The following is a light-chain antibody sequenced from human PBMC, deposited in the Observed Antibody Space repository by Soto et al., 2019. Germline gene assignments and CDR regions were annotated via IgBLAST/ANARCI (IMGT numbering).Light chain of an antibody. CDR2: DAS. CDR1: QSGDPF. CDR3: QQRTT. Sequence: EIVLPQSPATLSLSPGERATLSCRSSQSGDPFLAWYQQKGGQAPRLLIYDASKRATDIPPGFSGSASGTDFTLTVSRRATDDFAVYYCQQRTTFGQGTKLDI. J-gene: IGKJ2*01. V-gene: IGKV3-11*01.